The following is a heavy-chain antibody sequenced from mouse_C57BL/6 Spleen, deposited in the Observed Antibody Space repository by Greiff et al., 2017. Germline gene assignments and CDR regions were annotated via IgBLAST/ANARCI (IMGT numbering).Heavy chain of an antibody. D-gene: IGHD1-1*01. CDR2: INPSNGGT. CDR3: ARTHYYGSRFDY. CDR1: GYTFTSYW. V-gene: IGHV1-53*01. J-gene: IGHJ2*01. Sequence: QVQLQQPGTELVKPGASVKLSCKASGYTFTSYWMHWVKQRPGQGLEWIGNINPSNGGTNYNEKFKSKATLTVDKSSSTAYMQLSSLTSEDSAVYCCARTHYYGSRFDYWGQGTTLTVSS.